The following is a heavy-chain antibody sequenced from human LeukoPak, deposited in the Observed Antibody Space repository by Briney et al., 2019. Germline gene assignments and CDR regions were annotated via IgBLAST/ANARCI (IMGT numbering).Heavy chain of an antibody. Sequence: SETLSLTCTVSGGSISSSDYYWDWIRQPPGKGLEWIGSIYYGGSTYYNPSLKSRVTISVDTSKNNFSLKLNSVTAADTAVYFCARQGAWYGLLDYWGQGTLVTVSS. D-gene: IGHD6-19*01. J-gene: IGHJ4*02. V-gene: IGHV4-39*01. CDR3: ARQGAWYGLLDY. CDR2: IYYGGST. CDR1: GGSISSSDYY.